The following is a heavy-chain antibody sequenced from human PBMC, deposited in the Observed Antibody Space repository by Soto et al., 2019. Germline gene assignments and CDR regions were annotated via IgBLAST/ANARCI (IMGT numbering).Heavy chain of an antibody. Sequence: SETLSLTCAVSGGSISNYYRTWIRQSPGKGLEWIGDIFHSGGANYNPSLKSRVTISLDTSKNQFSLVLTFVTAAGTAVYCCSKDKRMTNAVDGFDIWGQGTMVTVSS. V-gene: IGHV4-59*01. D-gene: IGHD2-15*01. CDR2: IFHSGGA. CDR3: SKDKRMTNAVDGFDI. CDR1: GGSISNYY. J-gene: IGHJ3*02.